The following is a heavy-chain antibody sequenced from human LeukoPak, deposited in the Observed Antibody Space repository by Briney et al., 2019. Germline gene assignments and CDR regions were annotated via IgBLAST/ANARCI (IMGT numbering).Heavy chain of an antibody. D-gene: IGHD6-6*01. J-gene: IGHJ3*02. V-gene: IGHV1-69*01. Sequence: XWVRXAPGXGXEXMGGIIPIFGTANSAQKFQGRVTITADESTSTAYMELSSLRSKDTAVYYCARAARGARPGAFDIWGQGTMVTVSS. CDR3: ARAARGARPGAFDI. CDR2: IIPIFGTA.